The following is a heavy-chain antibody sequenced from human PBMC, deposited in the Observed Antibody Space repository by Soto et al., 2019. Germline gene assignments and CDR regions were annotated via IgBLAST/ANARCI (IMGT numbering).Heavy chain of an antibody. V-gene: IGHV3-49*04. CDR2: IRSKAYGGTT. D-gene: IGHD3-22*01. J-gene: IGHJ6*02. CDR3: TRGAEVYYYDSSGRYYYYGMDV. CDR1: GFTFGDYA. Sequence: PGGSLRLSCTASGFTFGDYAMSWVRQAPGKGLEWVGFIRSKAYGGTTEYAASVKGRFTISRDDSKSIAYLQMNSLKTEDTAVYYCTRGAEVYYYDSSGRYYYYGMDVWGQGTTVTVSS.